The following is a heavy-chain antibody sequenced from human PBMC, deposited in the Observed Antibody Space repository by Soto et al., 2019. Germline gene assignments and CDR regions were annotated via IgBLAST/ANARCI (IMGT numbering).Heavy chain of an antibody. Sequence: ASLKISCKGSGYSFTSYWIGWVRQMPGKGLEWMGIIYPGDSDTRYSPSFQGQVTISADKSISTAYLQWSSLKASDTAMYYCARTSAAGKYYYGMDVWGQGTTVTVSS. D-gene: IGHD6-13*01. V-gene: IGHV5-51*01. CDR1: GYSFTSYW. CDR3: ARTSAAGKYYYGMDV. CDR2: IYPGDSDT. J-gene: IGHJ6*02.